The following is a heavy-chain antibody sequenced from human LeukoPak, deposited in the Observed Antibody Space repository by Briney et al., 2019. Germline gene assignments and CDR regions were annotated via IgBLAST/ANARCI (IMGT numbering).Heavy chain of an antibody. D-gene: IGHD6-13*01. CDR3: ARLSRIATAGAYSYHSLDI. V-gene: IGHV4-59*11. CDR2: VYYTGSS. Sequence: SETLSLTCTVSGGSINDHAWCWIRQPPGRGLEWIGCVYYTGSSEYNASLKSRLTISTDTFNNQLSLKVTSVTAADTAIYSCARLSRIATAGAYSYHSLDIWGQGTTVTVSS. J-gene: IGHJ6*02. CDR1: GGSINDHA.